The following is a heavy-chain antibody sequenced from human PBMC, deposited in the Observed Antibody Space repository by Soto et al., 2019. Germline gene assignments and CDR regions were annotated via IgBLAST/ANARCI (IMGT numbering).Heavy chain of an antibody. CDR3: ASGAGRWYPSAFGS. J-gene: IGHJ4*02. CDR1: EGTFNSYA. Sequence: QAQVVQSGAEVRKPGSSVKLSCKASEGTFNSYAIAWVRQAPGQGLEWMGGIIPYYTTLNYAQKFQARVTITADDSTTTVYIELSSLRSDDTALYFCASGAGRWYPSAFGSWAQGTRVTVPS. CDR2: IIPYYTTL. D-gene: IGHD6-13*01. V-gene: IGHV1-69*01.